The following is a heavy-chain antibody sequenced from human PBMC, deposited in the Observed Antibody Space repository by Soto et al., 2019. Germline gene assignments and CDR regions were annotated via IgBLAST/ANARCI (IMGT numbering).Heavy chain of an antibody. D-gene: IGHD4-17*01. CDR1: VFTFSSYA. Sequence: GGSLRLSCAASVFTFSSYAMSWVRQAPGKGLEWVSIITSDGRTYYADSVKGRFTISRDNSKNTVYLQMNSLRAEDTAVYYRAKDYSTVTTDPLSVVLFDYWGQGAMVTVSS. V-gene: IGHV3-23*01. CDR3: AKDYSTVTTDPLSVVLFDY. J-gene: IGHJ4*02. CDR2: ITSDGRT.